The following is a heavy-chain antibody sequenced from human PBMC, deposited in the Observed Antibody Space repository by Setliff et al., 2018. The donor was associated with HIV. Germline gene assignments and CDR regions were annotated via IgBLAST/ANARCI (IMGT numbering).Heavy chain of an antibody. J-gene: IGHJ4*02. CDR1: GDSVNSYNYY. CDR3: VRNSFDYVEEE. D-gene: IGHD3-9*01. CDR2: IYYSGSS. Sequence: KSSETLSLTCKVSGDSVNSYNYYWSWIRQHPGKGLEWIGYIYYSGSSYYNPSVRSRVIMSLDTSENHFSLKLSSVTAADTAVHYCVRNSFDYVEEEWGQGTQVTVSS. V-gene: IGHV4-31*03.